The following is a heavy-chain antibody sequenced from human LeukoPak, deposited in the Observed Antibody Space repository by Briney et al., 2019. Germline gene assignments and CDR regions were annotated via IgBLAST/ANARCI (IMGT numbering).Heavy chain of an antibody. J-gene: IGHJ4*02. CDR1: GGSISIRNYY. Sequence: SETLSLTCTVSGGSISIRNYYWGWIRQPPGRGLEWIGSISYSGTYYNPSLKSRLTISVDTSKNHFSLNLRSVTAADTAVYYCARRTSNPVGAIDYWGQGTLVTVSS. D-gene: IGHD1-26*01. CDR2: ISYSGT. CDR3: ARRTSNPVGAIDY. V-gene: IGHV4-39*01.